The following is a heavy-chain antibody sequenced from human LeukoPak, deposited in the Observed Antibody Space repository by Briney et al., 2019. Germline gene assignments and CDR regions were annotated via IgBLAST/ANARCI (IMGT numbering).Heavy chain of an antibody. CDR3: ANNRYYYDSSGYYSPGFDY. CDR2: INAGNGNT. V-gene: IGHV1-3*01. J-gene: IGHJ4*02. CDR1: GYTFTTYT. D-gene: IGHD3-22*01. Sequence: ASVKVSCKASGYTFTTYTMHWVRQAPGQRPEWMGWINAGNGNTKYSQKFQGRVTITRDTSASTVYMELNSLRSEDTAVYYCANNRYYYDSSGYYSPGFDYWGQGTLVTVSS.